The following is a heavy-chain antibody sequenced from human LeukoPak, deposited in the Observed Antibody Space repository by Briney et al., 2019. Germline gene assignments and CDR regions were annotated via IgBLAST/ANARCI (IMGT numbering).Heavy chain of an antibody. CDR3: ARDLLLPRIQLWFDAFDI. CDR1: GFTFSSYS. CDR2: ISSSSSYI. D-gene: IGHD5-18*01. J-gene: IGHJ3*02. V-gene: IGHV3-21*01. Sequence: PGGSLRLSCAASGFTFSSYSTNWVRQAPGKGLEWVSSISSSSSYIYYADSVKGRLTISRDNAKNSLYLQMNSLRAEDTAVYYCARDLLLPRIQLWFDAFDIWGQGTMVTVSS.